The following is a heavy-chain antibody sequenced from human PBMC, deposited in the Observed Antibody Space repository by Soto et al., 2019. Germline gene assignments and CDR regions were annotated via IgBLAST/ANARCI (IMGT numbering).Heavy chain of an antibody. Sequence: QVQLQESGPGLVKPSQTLSLTCTVSGGSISSGGYYWSWIRQHPGKGLEWIGYIYYSGSTSYNPALKSRVTISVDTSKNQFSLKLSSVTAADTAVYYCARVAIAVAGHFDYWGQGTLVTVSS. CDR1: GGSISSGGYY. D-gene: IGHD6-19*01. V-gene: IGHV4-31*03. J-gene: IGHJ4*02. CDR3: ARVAIAVAGHFDY. CDR2: IYYSGST.